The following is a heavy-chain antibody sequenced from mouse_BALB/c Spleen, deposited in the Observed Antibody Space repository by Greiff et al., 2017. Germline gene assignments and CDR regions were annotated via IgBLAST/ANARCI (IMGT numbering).Heavy chain of an antibody. CDR3: SRGVWFDY. Sequence: QVQLKESGPGLVAPSESLTISCTASGFSLTGYGVNWVRQPPGKGLEWMGMICGDGSTDYNSALKTRLSISKDNSKNQVILKMNSPQTDDTARYYCSRGVWFDYWGQGTPVTVSA. J-gene: IGHJ3*01. CDR2: ICGDGST. CDR1: GFSLTGYG. V-gene: IGHV2-6-7*01.